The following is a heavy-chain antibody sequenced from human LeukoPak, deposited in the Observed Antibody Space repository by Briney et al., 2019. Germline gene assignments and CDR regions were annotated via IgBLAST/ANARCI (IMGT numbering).Heavy chain of an antibody. V-gene: IGHV1-8*01. D-gene: IGHD3-3*02. CDR3: ARYTQHYGFDI. Sequence: PWASVKVSCKASGYTSTSPDINWVRQATGRGLEWLGWMDPRDNTGYAQKFQGRVTLTRDKSINTAYMELSSLRSEDTAVYYCARYTQHYGFDIWGQGTMVTVSA. J-gene: IGHJ3*02. CDR1: GYTSTSPD. CDR2: MDPRDNT.